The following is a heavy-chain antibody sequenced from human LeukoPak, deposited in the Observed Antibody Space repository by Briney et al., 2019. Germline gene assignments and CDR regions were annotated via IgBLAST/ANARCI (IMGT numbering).Heavy chain of an antibody. CDR2: INSISTI. Sequence: PGGSLRLSCAASGFTFSPYSINWIRQAPGKGLEWVSYINSISTIYYADSVEGRFTISRDNARNSLYLQMNSLRDEDTAVYYCARVKDTAIYMDVWGKGTTVTISS. J-gene: IGHJ6*03. D-gene: IGHD5-18*01. CDR1: GFTFSPYS. V-gene: IGHV3-48*02. CDR3: ARVKDTAIYMDV.